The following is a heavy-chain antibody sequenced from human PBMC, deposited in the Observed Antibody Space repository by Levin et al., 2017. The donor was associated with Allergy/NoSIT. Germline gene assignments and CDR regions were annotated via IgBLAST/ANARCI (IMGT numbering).Heavy chain of an antibody. D-gene: IGHD1-26*01. J-gene: IGHJ4*02. CDR3: ARLLSGGLFDN. Sequence: SQTLSLTCAVSGGSISGDYWSWIRRSPGKGLEWIGHIFFSGRTYYNPSLNSRVAISVDRSKNQFSLKVTSVTAADTATYYCARLLSGGLFDNWGQGILVTVSS. CDR2: IFFSGRT. CDR1: GGSISGDY. V-gene: IGHV4-59*08.